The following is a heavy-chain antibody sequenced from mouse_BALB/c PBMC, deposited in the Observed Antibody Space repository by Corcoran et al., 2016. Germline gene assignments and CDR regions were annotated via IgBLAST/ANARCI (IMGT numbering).Heavy chain of an antibody. CDR2: IYPGSGNT. J-gene: IGHJ4*01. CDR1: GYTFTDYY. V-gene: IGHV1-84*02. D-gene: IGHD2-3*01. CDR3: AGRNGYYGYVMDY. Sequence: QIQLQQSGPEQVKPGASVKISCKASGYTFTDYYINWVKQKPGQGLEWIGWIYPGSGNTKYNEKFKGKGTLTVDTSSSTAYMQLSSLTSEDTAVYFCAGRNGYYGYVMDYWGQGTSVTVSS.